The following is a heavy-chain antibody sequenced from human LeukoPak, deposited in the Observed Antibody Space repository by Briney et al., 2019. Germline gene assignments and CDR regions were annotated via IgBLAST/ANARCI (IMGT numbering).Heavy chain of an antibody. J-gene: IGHJ4*02. CDR3: ARVRQWLKGDLDY. V-gene: IGHV1-69*06. CDR2: IIPIFGTA. CDR1: GGTFISYA. Sequence: ASVKVSCKASGGTFISYAISWVRQAPGQGLEWMGGIIPIFGTANYAQRFQGRVTITADKSTSTAYMELSSLRSEDTAVYYCARVRQWLKGDLDYWGQGTLVTVSS. D-gene: IGHD6-19*01.